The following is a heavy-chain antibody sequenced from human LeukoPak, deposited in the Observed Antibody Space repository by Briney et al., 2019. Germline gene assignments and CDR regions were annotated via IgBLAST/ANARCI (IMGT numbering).Heavy chain of an antibody. D-gene: IGHD6-19*01. V-gene: IGHV3-33*01. CDR3: ARAGIAVAGNYYYYYGMDV. Sequence: GGSLRLSCAAAGFTFSSYGIHWVRQAPGKGLEWVAVIWHDGSNKYYADSVKGRFTISRDNSKNTLYLQMNSLRAEDTAVYYCARAGIAVAGNYYYYYGMDVWGQGTTVTVSS. J-gene: IGHJ6*02. CDR2: IWHDGSNK. CDR1: GFTFSSYG.